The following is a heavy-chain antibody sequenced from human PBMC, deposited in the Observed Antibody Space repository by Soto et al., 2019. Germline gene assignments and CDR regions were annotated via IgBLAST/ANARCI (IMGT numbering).Heavy chain of an antibody. CDR3: ARVDDY. CDR1: GESFSGHS. D-gene: IGHD3-9*01. Sequence: QVQLQQWGAGLLKPSESLSLTCAVYGESFSGHSWGWIRQPPGKGLEWLGESNHRGSVKYNASLKSRVTITVDRSKNQFSLKLSSVIAADTAVYYCARVDDYWGHGTLVTVSS. V-gene: IGHV4-34*01. CDR2: SNHRGSV. J-gene: IGHJ4*01.